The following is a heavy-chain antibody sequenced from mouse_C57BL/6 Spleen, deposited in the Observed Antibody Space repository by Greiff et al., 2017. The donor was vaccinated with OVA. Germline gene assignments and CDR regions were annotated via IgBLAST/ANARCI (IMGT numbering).Heavy chain of an antibody. CDR3: AELGRGGY. CDR1: GYTFTSYW. CDR2: IDPSDSYT. J-gene: IGHJ2*01. V-gene: IGHV1-69*01. Sequence: QVHVKQPGAELVMPGASVKLSCKASGYTFTSYWMHWVKQRPGQGLEWIGEIDPSDSYTNYNQKFKGKSTLTVDKSSSTAYMQLSSLTSEDSAVYYCAELGRGGYWGQGTTLTVSS. D-gene: IGHD4-1*01.